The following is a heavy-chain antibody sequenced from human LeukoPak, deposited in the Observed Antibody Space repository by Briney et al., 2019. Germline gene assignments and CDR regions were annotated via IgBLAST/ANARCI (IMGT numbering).Heavy chain of an antibody. Sequence: GGSLRLSCAASGFTFSGSALHWVRQASGKGLEWVGRIRSTANGYATAYAASVKGRFTISRDDSKNTLYLQMNSLRAEDTAVYYCAKSPPRRITIFGKPGKGHWFDPWGQGTLVTVSS. V-gene: IGHV3-73*01. CDR1: GFTFSGSA. D-gene: IGHD3-3*01. CDR2: IRSTANGYAT. CDR3: AKSPPRRITIFGKPGKGHWFDP. J-gene: IGHJ5*02.